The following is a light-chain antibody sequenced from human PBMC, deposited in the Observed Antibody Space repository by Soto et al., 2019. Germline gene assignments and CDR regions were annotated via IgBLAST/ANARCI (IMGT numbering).Light chain of an antibody. CDR2: DVS. Sequence: QLVLTQPASVSGSPGQSITISCTGTSSDVGGYNYVSWYQQHPGKAPKLMIYDVSNRPSGVSNRFSGSKSGNTASLTISGLQAEDEAYYYCSSYTSSSTLEVVFGGGTKLTVL. CDR3: SSYTSSSTLEVV. J-gene: IGLJ2*01. CDR1: SSDVGGYNY. V-gene: IGLV2-14*01.